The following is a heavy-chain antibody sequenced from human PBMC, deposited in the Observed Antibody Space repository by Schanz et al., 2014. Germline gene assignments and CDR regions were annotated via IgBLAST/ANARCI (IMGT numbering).Heavy chain of an antibody. Sequence: QVQLVESGGGVVQPGRSLRLSCVASGFTFSSYDVFWVRQAPGKGLEWVAILWHDGSKKYYADSVKGRFTISRDNSKNTLFLQMNSRRAEDTAVYYCARDHTAESDYSAGPDIDYWGQGTLVTVSS. J-gene: IGHJ4*02. CDR1: GFTFSSYD. CDR3: ARDHTAESDYSAGPDIDY. D-gene: IGHD1-26*01. V-gene: IGHV3-33*01. CDR2: LWHDGSKK.